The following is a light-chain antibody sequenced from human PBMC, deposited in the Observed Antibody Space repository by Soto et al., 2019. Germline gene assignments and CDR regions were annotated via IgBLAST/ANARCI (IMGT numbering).Light chain of an antibody. CDR3: SSYTSSSTWV. J-gene: IGLJ3*02. V-gene: IGLV2-14*02. Sequence: QSVLTQPASVSGSPGQSITISCTGTSSDVGGYDLVSWYQQHPGKAPKLIIYEVSNRPSGVSDRFSGSRSGNTASLTISGLQAEDESDYYCSSYTSSSTWVFGGGTKVTVL. CDR2: EVS. CDR1: SSDVGGYDL.